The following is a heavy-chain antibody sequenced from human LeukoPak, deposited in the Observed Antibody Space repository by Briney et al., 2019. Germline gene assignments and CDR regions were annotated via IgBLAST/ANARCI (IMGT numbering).Heavy chain of an antibody. J-gene: IGHJ4*02. CDR1: GYTFTSYY. D-gene: IGHD5-24*01. Sequence: ASVKVSCKASGYTFTSYYMHWVRQAPGQGLEWMGIINPSGGSTSYAQKFQGRVTMTRDTSTSTVYMELSSLRSEDTAVYYCARGASGWMATIPYFDYWGQGTLVTVSS. V-gene: IGHV1-46*01. CDR3: ARGASGWMATIPYFDY. CDR2: INPSGGST.